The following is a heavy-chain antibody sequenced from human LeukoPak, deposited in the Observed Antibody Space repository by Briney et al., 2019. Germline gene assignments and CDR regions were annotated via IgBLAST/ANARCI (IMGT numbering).Heavy chain of an antibody. Sequence: PSETLSLTCTASGGFISSTSYYWGWIRQPPGKGLEWIGSIYYSGSTYYNPSLKSRVTISVDTSKNQFSLKLTSVTAADTAVYYCARHEWYYYDSSGASFDYWGQGTLVTVSS. J-gene: IGHJ4*02. V-gene: IGHV4-39*01. CDR2: IYYSGST. D-gene: IGHD3-22*01. CDR1: GGFISSTSYY. CDR3: ARHEWYYYDSSGASFDY.